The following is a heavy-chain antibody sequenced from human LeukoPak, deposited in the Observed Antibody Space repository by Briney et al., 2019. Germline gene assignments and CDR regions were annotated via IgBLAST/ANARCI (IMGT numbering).Heavy chain of an antibody. CDR3: AKDREVTYYGSGSYYGIMDY. CDR1: GFTFSSYS. J-gene: IGHJ4*02. Sequence: PGGSLRLSCAASGFTFSSYSMNWVRQAPGKGLEWVSSISSSSSYIYYADSVKGRFTISRDNSKNTLYLQMNSLRAEDTAVYYCAKDREVTYYGSGSYYGIMDYWGQGTLVTVSS. CDR2: ISSSSSYI. D-gene: IGHD3-10*01. V-gene: IGHV3-21*01.